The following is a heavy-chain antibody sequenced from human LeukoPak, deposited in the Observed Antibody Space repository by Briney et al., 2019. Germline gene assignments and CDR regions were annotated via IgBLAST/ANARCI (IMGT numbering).Heavy chain of an antibody. CDR1: GYTFTGYY. CDR3: ARDSTGWAFDI. Sequence: ASVKVSCKASGYTFTGYYMHWVRQAPGQGLEWLGILTPSDGSTTYAQNFQGRVTMTRDMSTTTVYMELSSLRSEDTAVYYCARDSTGWAFDIWGQGTMVTVSS. V-gene: IGHV1-46*01. D-gene: IGHD1-14*01. CDR2: LTPSDGST. J-gene: IGHJ3*02.